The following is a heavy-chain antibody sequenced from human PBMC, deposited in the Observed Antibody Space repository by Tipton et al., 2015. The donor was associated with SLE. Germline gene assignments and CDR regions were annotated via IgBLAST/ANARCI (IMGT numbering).Heavy chain of an antibody. J-gene: IGHJ4*02. CDR3: TRHRLGGADSFDY. Sequence: TLSLTCAVSGYSISSGFYWDWIRQPPGKGLEWIGTIYHSGSTYYTPSLKSRVTISLDTSKNQFSLKLSSVTAADTAVYYCTRHRLGGADSFDYWGQGALVTVSS. CDR1: GYSISSGFY. CDR2: IYHSGST. D-gene: IGHD6-25*01. V-gene: IGHV4-38-2*01.